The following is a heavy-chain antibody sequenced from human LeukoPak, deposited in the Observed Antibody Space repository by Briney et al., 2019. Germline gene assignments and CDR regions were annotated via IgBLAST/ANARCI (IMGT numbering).Heavy chain of an antibody. J-gene: IGHJ6*02. CDR3: ARDGGEQWLVHYYYYGMDV. D-gene: IGHD6-19*01. CDR2: ISSSSSYI. CDR1: GFTFSSHS. Sequence: GGSLRLSCAASGFTFSSHSMNWVRQAPGKGLEWVSSISSSSSYIYYADSVKGRFTISRDNAKNSLYLQMNSLRAEDTAVYYCARDGGEQWLVHYYYYGMDVWGQGTTVTVSS. V-gene: IGHV3-21*01.